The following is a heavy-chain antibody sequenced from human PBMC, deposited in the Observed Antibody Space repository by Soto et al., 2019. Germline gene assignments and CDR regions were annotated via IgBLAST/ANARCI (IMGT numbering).Heavy chain of an antibody. V-gene: IGHV1-18*01. CDR3: AGDFDIVVVPANNWFDP. J-gene: IGHJ5*02. D-gene: IGHD2-2*01. Sequence: QVQLVQSGAEVKKPGASVKVSCKASGYTFTSYGISWVRQAPGQGLEWMGWISAYNGNTNYAQKLQGRVTMTTDTSTSTAYMELRSLRSDDTAVYYCAGDFDIVVVPANNWFDPWGQGTLVTVSS. CDR2: ISAYNGNT. CDR1: GYTFTSYG.